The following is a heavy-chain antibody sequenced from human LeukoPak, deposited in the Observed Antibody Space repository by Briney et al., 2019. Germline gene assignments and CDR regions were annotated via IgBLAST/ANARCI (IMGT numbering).Heavy chain of an antibody. CDR1: GFAFSSYG. CDR2: IWYDGSNK. J-gene: IGHJ1*01. D-gene: IGHD3-22*01. V-gene: IGHV3-30*02. CDR3: AKGSYYYSSVFGYFQH. Sequence: PGGSLRLSCAASGFAFSSYGMHWVRQAPGKGLEWVAVIWYDGSNKYYADSVKGRFTVSRDNSKNTLYLQMNSLRAEDTAVYYCAKGSYYYSSVFGYFQHWGQGTLVTVSS.